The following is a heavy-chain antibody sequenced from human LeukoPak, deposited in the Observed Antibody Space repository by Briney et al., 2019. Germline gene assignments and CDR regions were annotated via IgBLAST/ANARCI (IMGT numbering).Heavy chain of an antibody. CDR1: GFTFGTYA. Sequence: GGSLRLSCAASGFTFGTYAMNWVRQAPGKGLEWVSGISGSGATTLYADSVKGRFTISRDNSKNTLYLQMNSLRAEDTAVYYCARDLSGRDFWSGYYSDAFDIWGQGTMVTVSS. J-gene: IGHJ3*02. CDR3: ARDLSGRDFWSGYYSDAFDI. V-gene: IGHV3-23*01. CDR2: ISGSGATT. D-gene: IGHD3-3*01.